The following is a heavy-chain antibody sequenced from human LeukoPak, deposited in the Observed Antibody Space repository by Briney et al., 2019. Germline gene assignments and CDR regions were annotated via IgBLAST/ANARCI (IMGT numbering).Heavy chain of an antibody. CDR1: GFTFGKYR. CDR2: IKLDGSEK. Sequence: GGSLRLSCVASGFTFGKYRMSWVRQAPGKGLEWVANIKLDGSEKNYVDSVKGRFTISRDNTKNSLYLQMNSLRVEDTAVFYCARDQYDTWSRRGNFDSWGQGTLVIVSS. CDR3: ARDQYDTWSRRGNFDS. V-gene: IGHV3-7*03. J-gene: IGHJ4*02. D-gene: IGHD3-3*01.